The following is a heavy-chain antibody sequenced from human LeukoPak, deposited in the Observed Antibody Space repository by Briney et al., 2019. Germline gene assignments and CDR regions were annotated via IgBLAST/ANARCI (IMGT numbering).Heavy chain of an antibody. CDR2: ISAYNGDT. CDR1: GYTFSTYT. V-gene: IGHV1-18*01. D-gene: IGHD6-13*01. J-gene: IGHJ3*01. Sequence: GASVKVSFKASGYTFSTYTISWVRQAPGQGLEWMGWISAYNGDTNYAQKFQGRVTMTTDTSTSTAYMELRYLSSDDTAVYYCAREEGAPIAAANVWGLGTMVTVSS. CDR3: AREEGAPIAAANV.